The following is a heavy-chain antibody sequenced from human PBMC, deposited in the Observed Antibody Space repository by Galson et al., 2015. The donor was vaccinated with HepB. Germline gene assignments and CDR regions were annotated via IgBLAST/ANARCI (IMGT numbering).Heavy chain of an antibody. D-gene: IGHD5-12*01. CDR3: AKDGQDIVATIIWYFDL. J-gene: IGHJ2*01. CDR1: GFTFSSYA. V-gene: IGHV3-23*01. CDR2: ISGSGGST. Sequence: PLRLSCAASGFTFSSYAMSWVRQAPGKGLEWVSAISGSGGSTNYADSVKGRFTISRDNSKNTLYLQMNSLRAEDTAVYYCAKDGQDIVATIIWYFDLWGRGTLVTVSS.